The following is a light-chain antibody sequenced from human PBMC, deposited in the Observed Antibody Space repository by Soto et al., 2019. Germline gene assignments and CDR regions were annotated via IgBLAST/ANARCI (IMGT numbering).Light chain of an antibody. J-gene: IGKJ3*01. V-gene: IGKV3-20*01. CDR1: QSLHSTF. Sequence: EIVLTQFPGTLSLSPGERATLSCRASQSLHSTFLVWYQQKPGQAPRLLISSGSRRATGIPDRFSGSGSGTDFTLISSRLEPEDCAGYYCYQSGISPLAFGYGTRVDVK. CDR2: SGS. CDR3: YQSGISPLA.